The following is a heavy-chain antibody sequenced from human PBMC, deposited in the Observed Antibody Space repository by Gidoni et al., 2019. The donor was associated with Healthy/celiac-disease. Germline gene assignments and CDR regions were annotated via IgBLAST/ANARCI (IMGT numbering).Heavy chain of an antibody. Sequence: QVQLVESGGGVVQPGRSLRLSCAASGFTFSSYGIPWVRQAPGKGLEWVAVISYDGSNKYYADSVKGRFTISRDNSKNTLYLQMNSLRAEDTAVYYCAKAQLRYSSDYFDYWGQGTLVTVSS. D-gene: IGHD3-9*01. CDR2: ISYDGSNK. CDR1: GFTFSSYG. CDR3: AKAQLRYSSDYFDY. J-gene: IGHJ4*02. V-gene: IGHV3-30*18.